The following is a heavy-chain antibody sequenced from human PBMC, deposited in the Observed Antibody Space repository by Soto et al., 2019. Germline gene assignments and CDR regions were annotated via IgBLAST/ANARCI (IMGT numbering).Heavy chain of an antibody. D-gene: IGHD6-6*01. Sequence: QVQLQESGPGLVKPSETLSLTCTVSGGSISSYYWSWIRQPAGKGLEWIGRGSTSGSTNYNPSLKSRVTMSEDTSKNLFTLKLGSVTAADTAVYYCARVMEQLALDYWGQGTLVTVSS. CDR2: GSTSGST. CDR3: ARVMEQLALDY. V-gene: IGHV4-4*07. CDR1: GGSISSYY. J-gene: IGHJ4*02.